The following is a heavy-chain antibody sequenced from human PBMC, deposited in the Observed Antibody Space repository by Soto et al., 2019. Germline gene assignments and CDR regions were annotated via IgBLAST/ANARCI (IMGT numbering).Heavy chain of an antibody. CDR2: IYYSGST. D-gene: IGHD3-22*01. V-gene: IGHV4-30-4*02. J-gene: IGHJ5*02. CDR1: GGSISSGDYY. Sequence: SETLSLTCTVSGGSISSGDYYWSWIRQPPGKGLEWIGYIYYSGSTYYNPSLKSRVTISVDTSKNQFSLKLSSVTAADTAVYYCARGSYYDSSGYYGPWGQGTLVTVSS. CDR3: ARGSYYDSSGYYGP.